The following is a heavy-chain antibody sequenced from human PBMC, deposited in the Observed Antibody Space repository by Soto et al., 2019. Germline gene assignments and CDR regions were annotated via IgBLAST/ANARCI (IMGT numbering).Heavy chain of an antibody. D-gene: IGHD2-2*01. CDR2: INPSGGST. Sequence: QVQLVQSGAEVKKPGASVKVSCKASGYTFTSYYMHWVRQAPGQGLEWMGIINPSGGSTSYAQKFQGRVTMTRDTSTSTVYMELSSLRSEDTAVYYCAREGYCSSTSCLYYYYYGMDVWAQGTTVTVSS. CDR1: GYTFTSYY. V-gene: IGHV1-46*01. J-gene: IGHJ6*02. CDR3: AREGYCSSTSCLYYYYYGMDV.